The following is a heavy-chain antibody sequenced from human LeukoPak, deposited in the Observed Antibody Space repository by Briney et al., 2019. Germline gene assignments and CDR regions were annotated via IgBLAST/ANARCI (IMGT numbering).Heavy chain of an antibody. CDR3: ARVQATVEYYFDY. Sequence: SQTLSLTCTVSGGSISSGGYYWSWIRQHPGKGLEWIGYIYYSGSTYYNPSLKSRVTISVDTSKNQFSPKLSSVTAADTAVYYCARVQATVEYYFDYWGQGTLVTVSS. V-gene: IGHV4-31*03. CDR1: GGSISSGGYY. D-gene: IGHD4-23*01. CDR2: IYYSGST. J-gene: IGHJ4*02.